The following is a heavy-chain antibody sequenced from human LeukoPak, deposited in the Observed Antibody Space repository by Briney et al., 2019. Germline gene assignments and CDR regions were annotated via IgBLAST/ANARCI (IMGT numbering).Heavy chain of an antibody. J-gene: IGHJ5*02. D-gene: IGHD2-15*01. CDR3: ARDRSGGDWFDP. CDR2: INPNSGGT. V-gene: IGHV1-2*02. Sequence: APVKVSCKASGYTFTGYYMHWVRQAPGQGLEWMGWINPNSGGTNYAQKFQGRVTMTRDTSISTAYMELSRLRSDDTAVYYCARDRSGGDWFDPWGQGTLVTVSS. CDR1: GYTFTGYY.